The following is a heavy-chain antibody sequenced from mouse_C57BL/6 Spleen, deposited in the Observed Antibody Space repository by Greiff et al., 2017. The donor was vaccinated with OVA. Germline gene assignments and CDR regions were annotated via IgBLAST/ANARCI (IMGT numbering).Heavy chain of an antibody. CDR1: GFTFSSYA. CDR2: ISDGGSYT. Sequence: DVMLVESGGGLVKPGGSLKLSCAASGFTFSSYAMSWVRQTPEKRLEWVATISDGGSYTYYPDNVKGRFTISRDNAKNNLYPQMSHLKSEDTAMYYCARGGNYVGWYFDVWGTGTTVTVSS. V-gene: IGHV5-4*03. J-gene: IGHJ1*03. CDR3: ARGGNYVGWYFDV. D-gene: IGHD2-1*01.